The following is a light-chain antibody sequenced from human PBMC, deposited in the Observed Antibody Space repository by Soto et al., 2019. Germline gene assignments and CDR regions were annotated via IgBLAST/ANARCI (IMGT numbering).Light chain of an antibody. Sequence: IVMAQSPAPLSVSPGERTTPSSRASQSVNSDLAWYQQKPGQAPRLLIYGASTRATGIPGRFSGSGSGTEFTLTISSLQSEDFAVYYCQQYNNWPLTFGGGTKV. CDR3: QQYNNWPLT. CDR1: QSVNSD. V-gene: IGKV3-15*01. J-gene: IGKJ4*01. CDR2: GAS.